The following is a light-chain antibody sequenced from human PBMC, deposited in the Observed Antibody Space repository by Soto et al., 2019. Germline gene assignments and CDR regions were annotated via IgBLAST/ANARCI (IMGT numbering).Light chain of an antibody. J-gene: IGKJ1*01. CDR3: QQYGSTPTWT. CDR2: DAT. Sequence: ECVLTLYPGTLSLSLGESATLSCRDSHTVRNNYLAGYQQKPGQAPRLLIYDATSRATGIPDRFSGSGSGTDFTLTISRLEPDDFAVYYCQQYGSTPTWTFGQGTKVDIK. CDR1: HTVRNNY. V-gene: IGKV3-20*01.